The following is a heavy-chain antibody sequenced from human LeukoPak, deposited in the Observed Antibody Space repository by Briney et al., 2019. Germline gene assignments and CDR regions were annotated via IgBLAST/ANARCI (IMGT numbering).Heavy chain of an antibody. CDR2: ISYDGSNK. CDR3: VREMTTLTKYAFDI. D-gene: IGHD4-17*01. Sequence: GGSLRLSCAASGFTFSSYAMHWVRQAPGKGLEWVAVISYDGSNKYYADSVKGRFTISRDNSKNTLYLQKNSLRAEDTAVYYCVREMTTLTKYAFDIWGQGTMVTVSS. CDR1: GFTFSSYA. J-gene: IGHJ3*02. V-gene: IGHV3-30*04.